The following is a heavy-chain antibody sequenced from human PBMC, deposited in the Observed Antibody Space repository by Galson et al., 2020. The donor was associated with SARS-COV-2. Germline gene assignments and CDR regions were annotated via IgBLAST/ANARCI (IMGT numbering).Heavy chain of an antibody. V-gene: IGHV1-18*01. Sequence: ASVKVSCKASGYSFTPFDITWLRQAPGQGLEWMGWINGNHGNTKHADKFQDRVTMTTDASTSTAYMELRGLKSDDTAVYYCAREGHGGVSGICCRGDFWGQGTLVTVSS. J-gene: IGHJ4*02. CDR3: AREGHGGVSGICCRGDF. D-gene: IGHD2-8*02. CDR2: INGNHGNT. CDR1: GYSFTPFD.